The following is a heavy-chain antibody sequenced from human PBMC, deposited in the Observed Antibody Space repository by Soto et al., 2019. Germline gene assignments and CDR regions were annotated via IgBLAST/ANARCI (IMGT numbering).Heavy chain of an antibody. J-gene: IGHJ4*02. V-gene: IGHV3-9*01. Sequence: EVQLVESGGGLVQPGRSLRLSCAASGFTFDDYAMHWVRQAPGKGLEWVSGISWNSGSIGYADSVKGRFTISRDNAKNSRYLQMNSLRAEYTALYYCAKDGGPHTVQPSDYWGQGTLVTVSS. CDR1: GFTFDDYA. CDR2: ISWNSGSI. CDR3: AKDGGPHTVQPSDY. D-gene: IGHD1-1*01.